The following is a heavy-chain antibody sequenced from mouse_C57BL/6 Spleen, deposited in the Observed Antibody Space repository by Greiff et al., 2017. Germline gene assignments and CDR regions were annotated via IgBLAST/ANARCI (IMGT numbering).Heavy chain of an antibody. Sequence: VQLQQPGAELVKPGASVKLSCKASSYTFTSYWMHWVKQRPGQGLEWIGMIHPNSGSTNYNEKFKSKATLTVDKSSSTAYMQLSSLTSEDSAVYYCARNDYDDGYAMDYWGQGTSVTVSS. D-gene: IGHD2-4*01. CDR2: IHPNSGST. CDR1: SYTFTSYW. CDR3: ARNDYDDGYAMDY. V-gene: IGHV1-64*01. J-gene: IGHJ4*01.